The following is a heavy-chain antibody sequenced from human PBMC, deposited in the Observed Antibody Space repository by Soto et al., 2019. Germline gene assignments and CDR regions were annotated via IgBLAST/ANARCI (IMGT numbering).Heavy chain of an antibody. J-gene: IGHJ4*02. CDR3: ARVKASGVNFDY. Sequence: SETLSLTCTVSGGSISGYYWSWIRQPPGKGLEWIGYIYYSGSASYNPSLKSRVTISVDKSKNQFSLKLSSVTAADTAVYYCARVKASGVNFDYWGQGTLVTVSS. CDR2: IYYSGSA. V-gene: IGHV4-59*12. CDR1: GGSISGYY. D-gene: IGHD3-10*01.